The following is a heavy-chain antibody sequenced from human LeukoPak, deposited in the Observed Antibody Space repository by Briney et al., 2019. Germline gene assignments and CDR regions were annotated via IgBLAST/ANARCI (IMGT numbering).Heavy chain of an antibody. J-gene: IGHJ4*02. V-gene: IGHV3-23*01. CDR2: ISGSGGST. CDR1: GFTFSSYA. D-gene: IGHD2-15*01. Sequence: GGSLRLSCAASGFTFSSYAMSWVRQAQGKGLEWVSAISGSGGSTYYADSVKGRFTISRDNSKNTLYLQMNSLRAEDTAVYYCAKDRSYLRDFDYWGQGTLVTVSS. CDR3: AKDRSYLRDFDY.